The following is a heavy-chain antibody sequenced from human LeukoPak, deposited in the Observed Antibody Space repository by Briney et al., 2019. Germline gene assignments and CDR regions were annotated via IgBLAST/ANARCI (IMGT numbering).Heavy chain of an antibody. CDR3: ARMGWIAAADSDY. D-gene: IGHD6-13*01. V-gene: IGHV3-7*01. CDR2: IKQDGSEK. CDR1: GFTFSSYW. J-gene: IGHJ4*02. Sequence: PGGSLRLSCAASGFTFSSYWMSWVRQAPGKGLEWVANIKQDGSEKYYVDSVKGRFTISRDNAKNSLYLQMNSLRAEDTAVYYCARMGWIAAADSDYWGQGTLVTVSS.